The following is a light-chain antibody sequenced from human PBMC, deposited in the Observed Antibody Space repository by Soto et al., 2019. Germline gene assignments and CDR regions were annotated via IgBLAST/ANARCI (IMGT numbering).Light chain of an antibody. Sequence: IVMTQSPATLSVSPGERATLSCRASQSISSNLAWYQQKLGQAPRLLIYRASTRATGIPARFSGSGSGTEFTLTISSLQSEDFALYYCHQYENWPQTFGQGTKV. V-gene: IGKV3-15*01. J-gene: IGKJ1*01. CDR1: QSISSN. CDR3: HQYENWPQT. CDR2: RAS.